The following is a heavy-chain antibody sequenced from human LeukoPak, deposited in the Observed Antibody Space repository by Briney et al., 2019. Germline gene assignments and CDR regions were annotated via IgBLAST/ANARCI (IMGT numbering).Heavy chain of an antibody. CDR3: ASHYGDYSDAFDI. CDR1: GGSISSYY. CDR2: IYYSGST. V-gene: IGHV4-59*01. Sequence: SKTLSLTCTVSGGSISSYYWSWIRQPPGKGLEWIGYIYYSGSTNYNPSLKSRVTISVDTSKNQFSLELSSVTAADTAVYYCASHYGDYSDAFDIWGQGTMVTVSS. J-gene: IGHJ3*02. D-gene: IGHD4-17*01.